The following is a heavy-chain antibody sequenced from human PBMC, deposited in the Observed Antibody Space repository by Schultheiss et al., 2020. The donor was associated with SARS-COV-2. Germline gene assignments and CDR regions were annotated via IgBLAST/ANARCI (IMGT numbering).Heavy chain of an antibody. D-gene: IGHD6-19*01. CDR2: IYYSGST. Sequence: SETLSLTCTVSGGSISSYYWSWIRQPPGKGLEWIGYIYYSGSTNYNPSLKSRVTISVDTSKNQFSLKLSSVTAADTAVYYCARDRRSSAWADRAYHFDSWGQGTLVTVSS. CDR1: GGSISSYY. V-gene: IGHV4-59*12. CDR3: ARDRRSSAWADRAYHFDS. J-gene: IGHJ4*02.